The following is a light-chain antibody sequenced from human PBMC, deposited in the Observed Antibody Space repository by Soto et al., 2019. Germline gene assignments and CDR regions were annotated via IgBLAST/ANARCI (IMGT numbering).Light chain of an antibody. Sequence: EIVMTQSPATLSVSPGERATLSCRASQSVSNNLAWYQQKPGQGPWLLMYGASTRATGIPARFSGSGSGTEFTLTISSLQSEDSAVYYCQQYNEWPLTFGPGTTVDIK. CDR1: QSVSNN. J-gene: IGKJ3*01. CDR3: QQYNEWPLT. CDR2: GAS. V-gene: IGKV3-15*01.